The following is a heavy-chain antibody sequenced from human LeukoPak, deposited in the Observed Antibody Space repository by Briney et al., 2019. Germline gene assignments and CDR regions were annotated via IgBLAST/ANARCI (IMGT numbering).Heavy chain of an antibody. Sequence: GGSLRLSCAASGFTFSTYTMNWVRQAPGKGLEWVSSISSSSSYIAYSDSVKGRFTISRDNAKNSLYLQMNSLRAEDTAVYYCARVDAFDLWGQGTMVTVSS. CDR3: ARVDAFDL. J-gene: IGHJ3*01. CDR2: ISSSSSYI. CDR1: GFTFSTYT. V-gene: IGHV3-21*01.